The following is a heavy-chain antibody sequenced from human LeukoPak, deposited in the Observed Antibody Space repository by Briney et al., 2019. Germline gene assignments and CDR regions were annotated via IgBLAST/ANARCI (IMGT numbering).Heavy chain of an antibody. CDR3: ARDAEYYYDSSGYSGYYYYGMDV. CDR1: GFTFSDYY. D-gene: IGHD3-22*01. Sequence: GGSLRLSCAASGFTFSDYYMSWIRQAPGKGLEWVSYISSSGSTIYYADSVKGRFTISRDNAKNSLYLQMNSLRAEDTAVYYCARDAEYYYDSSGYSGYYYYGMDVWGQGTTVTVSS. J-gene: IGHJ6*02. V-gene: IGHV3-11*01. CDR2: ISSSGSTI.